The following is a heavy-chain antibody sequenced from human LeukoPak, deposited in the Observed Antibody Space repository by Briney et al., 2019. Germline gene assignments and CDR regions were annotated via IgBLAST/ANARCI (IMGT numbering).Heavy chain of an antibody. CDR3: ARESRIGYGKFQY. CDR2: IIPIFGTA. CDR1: GGTFISYA. Sequence: ASVKVSCTASGGTFISYAISWVRQAPGQGLEWMGGIIPIFGTANYAQKFQGRVTITADESTSTAYMELSSLRAEDTAVYYCARESRIGYGKFQYWGQGTLVTVSS. D-gene: IGHD6-13*01. V-gene: IGHV1-69*13. J-gene: IGHJ1*01.